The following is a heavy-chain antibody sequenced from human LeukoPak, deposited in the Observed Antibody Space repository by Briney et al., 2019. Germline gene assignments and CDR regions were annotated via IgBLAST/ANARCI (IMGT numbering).Heavy chain of an antibody. J-gene: IGHJ6*04. CDR3: ASRAYGGVRGNSTYYYGMDV. Sequence: GASVKVSCKASGGTFSSYAISWVRQAPGQGLEWMGRIIPIFGIANYAQKFQGRVTITADKSTSTAYMELSSLRSEHTAVYYCASRAYGGVRGNSTYYYGMDVWGKGTTVTVSS. CDR1: GGTFSSYA. D-gene: IGHD4-23*01. V-gene: IGHV1-69*04. CDR2: IIPIFGIA.